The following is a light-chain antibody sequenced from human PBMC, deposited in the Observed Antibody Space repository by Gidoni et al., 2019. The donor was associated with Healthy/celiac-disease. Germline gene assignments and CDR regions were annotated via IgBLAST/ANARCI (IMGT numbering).Light chain of an antibody. Sequence: DIQMSQSPSTLSASVGDRVTITCRASQNIVTWLAWYQQKPGKAPKLLIYKASSLESGVPSRFSGSGSGTEFTLTISSLQPDDFATYYCQKYNSYWPTFGGETKVGIK. CDR3: QKYNSYWPT. V-gene: IGKV1-5*03. J-gene: IGKJ4*01. CDR1: QNIVTW. CDR2: KAS.